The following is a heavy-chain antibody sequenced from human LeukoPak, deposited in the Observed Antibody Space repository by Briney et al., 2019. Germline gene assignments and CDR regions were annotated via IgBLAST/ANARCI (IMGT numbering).Heavy chain of an antibody. Sequence: GGSLRLSCAASGFTFTRHSMNWVRQAPGKGLEWVSFIGIWSSPIYYADSVRGRFTISRDNAKNSLYLQMNSLRAEDTAVYYCARDQGGGLYGKIDYWGQGTLVTVSS. CDR1: GFTFTRHS. V-gene: IGHV3-48*04. CDR3: ARDQGGGLYGKIDY. D-gene: IGHD2/OR15-2a*01. J-gene: IGHJ4*02. CDR2: IGIWSSPI.